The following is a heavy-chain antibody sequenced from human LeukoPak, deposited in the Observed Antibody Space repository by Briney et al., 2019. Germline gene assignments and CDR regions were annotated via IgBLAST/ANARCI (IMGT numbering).Heavy chain of an antibody. CDR2: INWNGDDT. CDR3: ASVVATDPDAFDI. Sequence: PGGSLRLSCAASGFTIDGLAMTWVRQVPGKGLEWVCGINWNGDDTVYADFAKGRFTISRDNAKNSLYLQMNSLRAEDTAVYYCASVVATDPDAFDIWGQGTMVTVSS. J-gene: IGHJ3*02. CDR1: GFTIDGLA. D-gene: IGHD5-12*01. V-gene: IGHV3-20*04.